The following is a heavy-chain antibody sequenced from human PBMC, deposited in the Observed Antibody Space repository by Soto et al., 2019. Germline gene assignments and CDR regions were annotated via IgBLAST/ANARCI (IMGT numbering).Heavy chain of an antibody. J-gene: IGHJ4*02. V-gene: IGHV4-59*01. D-gene: IGHD2-21*01. Sequence: SETLSLTCTVSGGSISSYYWSWIRQPPGKGLEWIGYMYHSGSSNYNPSLKRRATISVDTSKNQVSLEVTSVTAADTAVYYCGRGHVVETNYGFFAYWGQGILVTVSS. CDR1: GGSISSYY. CDR2: MYHSGSS. CDR3: GRGHVVETNYGFFAY.